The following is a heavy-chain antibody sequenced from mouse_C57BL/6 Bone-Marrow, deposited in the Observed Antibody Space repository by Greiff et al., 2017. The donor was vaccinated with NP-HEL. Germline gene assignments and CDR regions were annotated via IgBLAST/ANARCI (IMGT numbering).Heavy chain of an antibody. D-gene: IGHD1-1*01. CDR1: GFTFSSYG. CDR3: ARHYGSSPYYFDY. CDR2: ISSGGSCT. J-gene: IGHJ2*01. Sequence: EVKVVESGGDLVKPGGSLKLSCAASGFTFSSYGMSWVRQTPDKRLEWVATISSGGSCTYYPDSVKGRFTISRDNAKNTLYLQMSSLKSEDTAMYYCARHYGSSPYYFDYWGQGTTLTVSS. V-gene: IGHV5-6*01.